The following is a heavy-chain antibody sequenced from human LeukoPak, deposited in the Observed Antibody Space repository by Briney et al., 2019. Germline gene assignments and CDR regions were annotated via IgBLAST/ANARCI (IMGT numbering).Heavy chain of an antibody. CDR1: GDSITNSNYF. CDR2: VFYNGNT. D-gene: IGHD2-21*02. J-gene: IGHJ4*02. V-gene: IGHV4-39*01. Sequence: PSEPLSLTCTVSGDSITNSNYFWGWIRQPPGQGLEWIGEVFYNGNTHYNPSLKSRVIVSTDTSKNQFSLTLTAVTASDTAIYYCARRSPLVVVTAAHYYDYWGQGTLVTVSS. CDR3: ARRSPLVVVTAAHYYDY.